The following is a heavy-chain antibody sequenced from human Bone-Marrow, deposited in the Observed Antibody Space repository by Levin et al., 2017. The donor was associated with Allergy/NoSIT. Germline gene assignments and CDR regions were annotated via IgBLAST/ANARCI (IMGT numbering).Heavy chain of an antibody. CDR3: AKDQSRKSSMDV. D-gene: IGHD2-15*01. Sequence: ASVKVSCKASGYIFTNHSMQWVRQAPGQGFEWMGIINPGSGSANYAEKFKGRVILTSDPSTNTAYMELSGLRSDDTALYYCAKDQSRKSSMDVWGQGTMVIVSS. CDR1: GYIFTNHS. CDR2: INPGSGSA. J-gene: IGHJ6*02. V-gene: IGHV1-46*01.